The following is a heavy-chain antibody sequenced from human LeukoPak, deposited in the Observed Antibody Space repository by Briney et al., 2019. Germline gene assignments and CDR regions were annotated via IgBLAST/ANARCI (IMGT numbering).Heavy chain of an antibody. CDR2: INSDGSTA. V-gene: IGHV3-74*03. D-gene: IGHD4-23*01. J-gene: IGHJ4*02. Sequence: GGSLRLSCAASGFSFSGSWMHWVRQAPAKGLVWVSRINSDGSTATYADSVQGRFTISRDNAKNTLYLQMNSLRAEDTAVYYCIRGLGGGSDYWGLGTLVTVTS. CDR3: IRGLGGGSDY. CDR1: GFSFSGSW.